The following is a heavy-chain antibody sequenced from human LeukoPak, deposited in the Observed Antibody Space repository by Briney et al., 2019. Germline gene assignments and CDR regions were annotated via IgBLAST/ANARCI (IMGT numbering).Heavy chain of an antibody. CDR1: GYTFTGYY. CDR2: INPNAGDT. Sequence: ASVKVSCKASGYTFTGYYMHWVRQAPGQGFEWMGWINPNAGDTNYAQKFQGRVTMTRDTTISAAFMELTRLTSDDTAVHYCASYPSSSPPFDYWGQGTLVTVSS. CDR3: ASYPSSSPPFDY. V-gene: IGHV1-2*02. D-gene: IGHD6-6*01. J-gene: IGHJ4*02.